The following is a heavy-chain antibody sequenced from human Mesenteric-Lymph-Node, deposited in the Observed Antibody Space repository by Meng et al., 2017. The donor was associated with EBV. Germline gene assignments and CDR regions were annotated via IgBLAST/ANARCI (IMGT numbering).Heavy chain of an antibody. Sequence: QVYLVQSGAEVKKPGASVKVSCKASGYTFSTHGISWVRQAPGQGLEWMGWIRPYNDNTNSAQKFQGRVTMTIDTSTRTAYLELRSLRADDTAMYYCARSFAAAAKFDYWGQGTLVTVSS. D-gene: IGHD6-13*01. CDR2: IRPYNDNT. CDR1: GYTFSTHG. J-gene: IGHJ4*02. CDR3: ARSFAAAAKFDY. V-gene: IGHV1-18*01.